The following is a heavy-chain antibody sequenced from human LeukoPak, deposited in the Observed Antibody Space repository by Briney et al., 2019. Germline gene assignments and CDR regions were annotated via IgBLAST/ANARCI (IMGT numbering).Heavy chain of an antibody. CDR1: GYTFTNYA. CDR3: VRGGPNRSGWTLDY. CDR2: FNSDTGDT. J-gene: IGHJ4*02. Sequence: ASVKVSCKASGYTFTNYAIHWVRQAPGHRPEWMGWFNSDTGDTHYSQNFQGRVIITRDTSASTTYMELSSLRPEDTAVFFCVRGGPNRSGWTLDYWGQGTLVTASS. D-gene: IGHD6-19*01. V-gene: IGHV1-3*01.